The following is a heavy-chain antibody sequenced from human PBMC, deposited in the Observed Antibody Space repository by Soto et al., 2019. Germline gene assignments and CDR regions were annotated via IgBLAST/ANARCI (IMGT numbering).Heavy chain of an antibody. CDR2: MYDDGST. CDR3: ARVAGGYFDH. D-gene: IGHD3-10*01. V-gene: IGHV3-66*01. J-gene: IGHJ4*02. Sequence: EVQLVESGGNLVQPGGSLRLSGAASGFTVSSIYMNWVRQAPGKGLEWISVMYDDGSTYYADSVRGRFAISRDSSKNTLYLQMNSLRVEDTAVYYCARVAGGYFDHWGQGSLVTVSS. CDR1: GFTVSSIY.